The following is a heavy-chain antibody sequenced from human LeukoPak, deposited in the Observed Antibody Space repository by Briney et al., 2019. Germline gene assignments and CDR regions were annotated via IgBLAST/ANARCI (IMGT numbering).Heavy chain of an antibody. CDR2: IKQDGSEK. V-gene: IGHV3-7*01. Sequence: GGSLRLSCVGSGFSFGASHLNWVRQAPGKGLEGVANIKQDGSEKNYVDSVKGRFTISRDNAKNSLYLQMNSLRVEDTAVYYCASYSSTWGWFDPWGQGTLVTVSS. D-gene: IGHD6-13*01. CDR1: GFSFGASH. J-gene: IGHJ5*02. CDR3: ASYSSTWGWFDP.